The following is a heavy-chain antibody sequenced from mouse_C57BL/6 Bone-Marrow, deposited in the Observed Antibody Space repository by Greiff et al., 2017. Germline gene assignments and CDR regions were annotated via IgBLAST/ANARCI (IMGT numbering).Heavy chain of an antibody. CDR2: IYPRSGNT. CDR1: GYTFTSYG. V-gene: IGHV1-81*01. CDR3: ARGRGYYRYAVDY. D-gene: IGHD2-3*01. Sequence: VQLQQSGAELVRPGASVKLSCKASGYTFTSYGISWVKQRPGQGLEWIGVIYPRSGNTYYNEKFKGKATLTADKSSSTAYMELRSLTSEDSAVYFSARGRGYYRYAVDYWGQGTSVTVSS. J-gene: IGHJ4*01.